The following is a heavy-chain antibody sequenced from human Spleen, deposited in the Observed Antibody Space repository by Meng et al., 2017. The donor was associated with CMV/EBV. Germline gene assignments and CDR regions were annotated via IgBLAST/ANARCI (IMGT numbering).Heavy chain of an antibody. CDR2: INPNGGAT. V-gene: IGHV1-2*02. CDR3: ARAPTMIFGAEIDWFDP. Sequence: ASVKVSCKASGYNFIGYFLHWVRQAPGQGLEWMAWINPNGGATHYAQKFQGRVTITRNTSISTAYMELSSLRSEDTAVYYCARAPTMIFGAEIDWFDPWGQGTLVTVSS. CDR1: GYNFIGYF. J-gene: IGHJ5*02. D-gene: IGHD3/OR15-3a*01.